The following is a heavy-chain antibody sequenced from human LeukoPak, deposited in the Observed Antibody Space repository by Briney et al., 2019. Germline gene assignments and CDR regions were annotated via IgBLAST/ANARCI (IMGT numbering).Heavy chain of an antibody. Sequence: PGGSLRLSCAASGFTFSSYSMNWVRQAPGKGLEWVSSISSSSTYIYYADSVKGRFTISRDNAKNSLYLQMNSLRAEDTAVYYCAREYYSSGTAGYWGQGTLVTVSS. V-gene: IGHV3-21*01. CDR3: AREYYSSGTAGY. CDR2: ISSSSTYI. CDR1: GFTFSSYS. D-gene: IGHD6-19*01. J-gene: IGHJ4*02.